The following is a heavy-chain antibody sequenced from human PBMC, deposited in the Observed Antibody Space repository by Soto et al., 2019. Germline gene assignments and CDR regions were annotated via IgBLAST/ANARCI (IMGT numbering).Heavy chain of an antibody. Sequence: QVLLVESGGGVVQPGRSLGLSCAASGFTLGTFAMQWVRQTPGKGPEWVAVISYDGSDKFYADSVQGRFTISRDNSQTALYLQMSSLRTEDTALYYCAREHPEGGHVHGYGAPEYGGQGTRVIVSS. CDR2: ISYDGSDK. J-gene: IGHJ4*02. V-gene: IGHV3-30-3*01. CDR3: AREHPEGGHVHGYGAPEY. CDR1: GFTLGTFA. D-gene: IGHD5-18*01.